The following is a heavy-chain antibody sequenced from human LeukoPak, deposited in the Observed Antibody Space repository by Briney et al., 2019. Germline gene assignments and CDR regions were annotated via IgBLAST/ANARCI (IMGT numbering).Heavy chain of an antibody. J-gene: IGHJ6*03. Sequence: SETLSLTCTVSGGSISSYYWSWIRQPPGKGLEWIGYIYYSGSTNYNPSLKSRVTISVDTSKNQFSLKLSSVTAADTAVYYCARFWSGYPTIYYYYYMDIWGKGTTVTVSS. CDR3: ARFWSGYPTIYYYYYMDI. D-gene: IGHD3-3*01. CDR1: GGSISSYY. CDR2: IYYSGST. V-gene: IGHV4-59*01.